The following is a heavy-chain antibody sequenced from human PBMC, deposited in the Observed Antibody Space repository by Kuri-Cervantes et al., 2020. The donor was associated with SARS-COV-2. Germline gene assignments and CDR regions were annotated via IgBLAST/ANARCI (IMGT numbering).Heavy chain of an antibody. J-gene: IGHJ2*01. Sequence: SETLSLTCTVSGGSISSGYYWGWIRQPPGKGLEWIGSIYHSGSTYYNPSLKSRVTISVDTSKNQFSLKLSSVTAADTAVYYCARGTTVTDPQLIRGSDWYFDLWGRGTLVTVSS. D-gene: IGHD4-17*01. V-gene: IGHV4-38-2*02. CDR3: ARGTTVTDPQLIRGSDWYFDL. CDR2: IYHSGST. CDR1: GGSISSGYY.